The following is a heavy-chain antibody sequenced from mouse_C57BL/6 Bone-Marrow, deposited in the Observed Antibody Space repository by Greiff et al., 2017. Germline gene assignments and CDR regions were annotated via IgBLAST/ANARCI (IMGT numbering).Heavy chain of an antibody. CDR1: GYTFTSYW. CDR3: ARSGDYDGAWFAY. J-gene: IGHJ3*01. Sequence: QVQLQQSGAELAKPGASVTLSCKASGYTFTSYWLHWVKQRPGQGLEWIGYINPSRGYTKYNQKFKDKATLTADKSSSTAYMQLSSLTYEDSAVYYCARSGDYDGAWFAYWGQGTLVTVSA. CDR2: INPSRGYT. D-gene: IGHD2-4*01. V-gene: IGHV1-7*01.